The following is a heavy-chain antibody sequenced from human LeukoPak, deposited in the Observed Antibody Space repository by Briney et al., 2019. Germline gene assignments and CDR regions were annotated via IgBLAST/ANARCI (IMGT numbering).Heavy chain of an antibody. CDR2: INPNSGGT. V-gene: IGHV1-2*04. J-gene: IGHJ4*02. CDR1: GYTFTGYY. Sequence: ASVKVSCKASGYTFTGYYMHWVRQAPGQGLEWMGWINPNSGGTNYAQKFQGWVTMTRDTSISTAYMELSRLRSDDTAVYYCARESSSVAGPRGFDYWGRGTLVTVSS. D-gene: IGHD6-19*01. CDR3: ARESSSVAGPRGFDY.